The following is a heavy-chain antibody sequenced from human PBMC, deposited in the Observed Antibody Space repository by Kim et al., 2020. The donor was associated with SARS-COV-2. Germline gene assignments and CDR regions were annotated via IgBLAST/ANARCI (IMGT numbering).Heavy chain of an antibody. Sequence: TYYADSVKGRFTISRDNSKNTLYLQMNSLRAEDTAVYYCAKTGYGAFDYWGQGTLVTVSS. J-gene: IGHJ4*02. CDR2: T. V-gene: IGHV3-23*01. CDR3: AKTGYGAFDY. D-gene: IGHD5-12*01.